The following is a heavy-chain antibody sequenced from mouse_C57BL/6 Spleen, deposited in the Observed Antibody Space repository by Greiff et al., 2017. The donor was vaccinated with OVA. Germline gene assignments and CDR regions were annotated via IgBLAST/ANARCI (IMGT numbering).Heavy chain of an antibody. CDR3: ARDLLWLRRDYYAMDY. J-gene: IGHJ4*01. D-gene: IGHD2-2*01. CDR2: INPSNGGT. CDR1: GYTFTSYW. V-gene: IGHV1-53*01. Sequence: VQLQQPGTELVKPGASVKLSCKASGYTFTSYWMHWVKQRPGQGLEWIGNINPSNGGTNYNEKFKSKATLTVDKSSSTAYMQLSSLTSEDSAVYYCARDLLWLRRDYYAMDYWGQGTSVTVSS.